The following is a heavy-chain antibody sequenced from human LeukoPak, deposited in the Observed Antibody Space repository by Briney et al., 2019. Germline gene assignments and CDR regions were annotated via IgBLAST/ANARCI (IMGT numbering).Heavy chain of an antibody. V-gene: IGHV4-34*01. J-gene: IGHJ2*01. CDR1: GGTFTDFY. CDR3: AREDWYFDL. Sequence: SETLSLTCAGDGGTFTDFYWAWIRQPPGKGLEWIGEINHSGSTNYSPSLKSRVTISLDTSKNQFFLRLTSVTAADTAVYYCAREDWYFDLWGRGTLVTVSS. CDR2: INHSGST.